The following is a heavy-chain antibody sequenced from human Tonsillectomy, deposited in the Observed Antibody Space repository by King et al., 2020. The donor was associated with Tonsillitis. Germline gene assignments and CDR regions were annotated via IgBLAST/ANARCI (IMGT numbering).Heavy chain of an antibody. J-gene: IGHJ4*02. V-gene: IGHV3-53*01. Sequence: VQLVESGGGLIQPGGSLRLSCAASGFTVSNNYMNWVRQAPGKGLEWVSVIYSSGNTYYADSVKGRFTISRDNSKNTLYLQMNSLRAEDTAIYYCARATLYGLPDNWGQGTLVTVSS. CDR3: ARATLYGLPDN. CDR1: GFTVSNNY. D-gene: IGHD4-17*01. CDR2: IYSSGNT.